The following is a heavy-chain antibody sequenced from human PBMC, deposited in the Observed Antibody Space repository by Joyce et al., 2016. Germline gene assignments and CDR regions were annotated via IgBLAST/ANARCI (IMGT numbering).Heavy chain of an antibody. CDR3: ARSIRECDH. CDR2: ISKSSNYI. D-gene: IGHD3-3*01. J-gene: IGHJ4*02. V-gene: IGHV3-11*06. Sequence: QVHLVESGGGLVKPGGSLRLSCAASGFTSSDYYMSWIRQAPGKGLEWISYISKSSNYINYADSVKGRFTISRDNAKNSLYLQMNSLRAEDTAVYYCARSIRECDHWGQGTLVTVSS. CDR1: GFTSSDYY.